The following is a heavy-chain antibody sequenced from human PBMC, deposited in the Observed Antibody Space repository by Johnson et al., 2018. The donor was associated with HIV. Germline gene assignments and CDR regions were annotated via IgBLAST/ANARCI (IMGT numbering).Heavy chain of an antibody. CDR1: GLRFDAYG. V-gene: IGHV3-20*04. CDR2: IDCNGGRQ. D-gene: IGHD2-15*01. J-gene: IGHJ3*02. CDR3: ARSRDCSGGSCPDGFDI. Sequence: VQLVESGGGVVRPGGSLRLSCAASGLRFDAYGMTWVRQAPRQGLEWVSGIDCNGGRQGYVDSVQGRFTISRDNAKNSLYLQMNSLRAEDAVVYYCARSRDCSGGSCPDGFDIWGQGTKVIVSS.